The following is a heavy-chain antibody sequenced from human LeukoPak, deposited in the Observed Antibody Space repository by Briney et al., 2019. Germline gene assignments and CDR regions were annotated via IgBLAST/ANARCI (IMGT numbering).Heavy chain of an antibody. V-gene: IGHV4-30-4*01. J-gene: IGHJ4*02. CDR1: GGSISSGDYY. CDR3: ARVTPYYYGSGSYYNTNYFDY. CDR2: IYYSVST. Sequence: SETLSLTCTVSGGSISSGDYYWSWIRQPPGKGLEWIGYIYYSVSTYYNPSLKSRVTISVDTSKNQFSLKLSSVTAADTAVYYCARVTPYYYGSGSYYNTNYFDYWGQGTLVTVSS. D-gene: IGHD3-10*01.